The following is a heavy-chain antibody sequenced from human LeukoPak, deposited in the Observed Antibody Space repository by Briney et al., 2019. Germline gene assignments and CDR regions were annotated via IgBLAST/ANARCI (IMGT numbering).Heavy chain of an antibody. D-gene: IGHD2-2*01. CDR3: ASERRYCSSTSCLNWFDP. Sequence: PSETLSLTCAVSGGSISSGGYSWSWIRQPPGKGLEWIGYIYHSGSTYYNPSLKSRVTISVDRSKNQFSLKLSSVTAADTAVYYRASERRYCSSTSCLNWFDPWGQGTLVTVSS. J-gene: IGHJ5*02. CDR2: IYHSGST. CDR1: GGSISSGGYS. V-gene: IGHV4-30-2*01.